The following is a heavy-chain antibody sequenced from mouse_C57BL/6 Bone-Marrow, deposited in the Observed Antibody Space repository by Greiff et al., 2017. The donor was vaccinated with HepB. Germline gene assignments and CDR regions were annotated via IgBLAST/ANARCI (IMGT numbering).Heavy chain of an antibody. J-gene: IGHJ3*01. CDR1: GFTFTDYY. CDR3: ARSGYSTLFAY. CDR2: IRNKANGYTT. V-gene: IGHV7-3*01. Sequence: EVKLVESGGGLVQPGGSLSLSCAASGFTFTDYYMSWVRQPPGKALEWLGFIRNKANGYTTEYSASVKGRFTISRDNSQSILYLQMNALRAEDSATYYCARSGYSTLFAYWGQGTLVTVSA. D-gene: IGHD2-5*01.